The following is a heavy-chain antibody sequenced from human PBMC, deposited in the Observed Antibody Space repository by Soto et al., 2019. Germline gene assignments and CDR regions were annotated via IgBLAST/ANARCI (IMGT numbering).Heavy chain of an antibody. CDR3: ARGRGIAVARRWFDP. V-gene: IGHV4-39*07. D-gene: IGHD6-19*01. J-gene: IGHJ5*02. CDR2: IYYSGST. CDR1: GDSITSNSDF. Sequence: SETLSLTCTVSGDSITSNSDFWAWIRQPPGKGLEWIGSIYYSGSTNYNPSLKSRVTISVDTSKNQFSLKLSSVTAADTAVYYCARGRGIAVARRWFDPWGQGTLVTVSS.